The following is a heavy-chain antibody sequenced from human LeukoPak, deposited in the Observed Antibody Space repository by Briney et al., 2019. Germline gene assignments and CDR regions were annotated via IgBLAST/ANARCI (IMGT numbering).Heavy chain of an antibody. V-gene: IGHV3-73*01. Sequence: GVSLKLSCAASGFTFSGSAMYWVRQASGKGLEWVGHIRSKTNSYATIYAASVKGRFTISRDDSKNTAYLQMNSLKTEDTAVYYCTRLHLGWGQGTLVTVSS. CDR1: GFTFSGSA. D-gene: IGHD1-26*01. J-gene: IGHJ4*02. CDR2: IRSKTNSYAT. CDR3: TRLHLG.